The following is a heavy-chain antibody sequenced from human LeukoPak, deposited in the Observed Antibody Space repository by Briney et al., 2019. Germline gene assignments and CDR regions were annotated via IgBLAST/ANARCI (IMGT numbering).Heavy chain of an antibody. CDR2: ISSSSSTI. CDR3: ARARYYYDSTVDY. D-gene: IGHD3-22*01. CDR1: GFTFSSYS. V-gene: IGHV3-48*01. J-gene: IGHJ4*02. Sequence: GGSLRLSCAASGFTFSSYSMNWVRQAPGKGLEWVSYISSSSSTIYYADSVKGRFTISRDNAKNSLYLQMNSLRAEDTAVYYCARARYYYDSTVDYWGQGTLVTVSS.